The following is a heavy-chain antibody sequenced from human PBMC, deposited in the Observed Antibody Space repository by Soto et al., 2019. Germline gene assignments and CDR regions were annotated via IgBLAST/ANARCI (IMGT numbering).Heavy chain of an antibody. D-gene: IGHD3-10*01. CDR3: ARVIRGKYGMDV. J-gene: IGHJ6*02. CDR2: MNGDGSRS. Sequence: EGQLVESGGGLVQPGGSLRLSCATSGFNFSDYWIHWVRQAPGKGLVWVSRMNGDGSRSDYADSVKGRFTIYRDNAENTVYLQMNSLSAENTAVYFCARVIRGKYGMDVWGHGTTITVSS. V-gene: IGHV3-74*01. CDR1: GFNFSDYW.